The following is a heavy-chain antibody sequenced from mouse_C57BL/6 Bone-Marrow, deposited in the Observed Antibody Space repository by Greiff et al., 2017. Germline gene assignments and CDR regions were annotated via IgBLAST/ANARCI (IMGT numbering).Heavy chain of an antibody. D-gene: IGHD2-4*01. CDR1: GYTFTSYW. Sequence: QVQLKQPGTELVKPGASVKLSCKASGYTFTSYWMHWVKQRPGQGLEWIGNINPSNGGTNYNEKFKSKATLTVDKSSSTAYMQLSSLTSEDSAVYYCARFIYDYDERDYFDYWGQGTTLTVSS. J-gene: IGHJ2*01. V-gene: IGHV1-53*01. CDR3: ARFIYDYDERDYFDY. CDR2: INPSNGGT.